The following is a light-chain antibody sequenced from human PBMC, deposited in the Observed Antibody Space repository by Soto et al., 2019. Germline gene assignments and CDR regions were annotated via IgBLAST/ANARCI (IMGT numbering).Light chain of an antibody. V-gene: IGKV3-15*01. CDR3: QQYDNWPGT. J-gene: IGKJ2*02. CDR2: GAS. CDR1: QRVSTN. Sequence: EIVMSQYPATLSVSPGERATLSCRASQRVSTNLAWYQQKPGQAPRLLIYGASTRATGIPATFSGSGSGTEFTLTISSLQSEDFADYYCQQYDNWPGTFGHGTKLEIK.